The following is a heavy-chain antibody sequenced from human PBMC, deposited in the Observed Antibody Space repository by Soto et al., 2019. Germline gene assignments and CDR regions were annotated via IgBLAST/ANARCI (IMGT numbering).Heavy chain of an antibody. V-gene: IGHV3-23*01. Sequence: GGSLRLSCAASGFTFDSFAMTWVRQAPGKGLEWVSAISASGGSTFYADSVKGRFTISRDNSKNTLYLQMNSLRAEDTAVYYCARASAAPDGYYYYGMDVWGQGTTVTVSS. CDR2: ISASGGST. D-gene: IGHD2-8*01. CDR3: ARASAAPDGYYYYGMDV. J-gene: IGHJ6*02. CDR1: GFTFDSFA.